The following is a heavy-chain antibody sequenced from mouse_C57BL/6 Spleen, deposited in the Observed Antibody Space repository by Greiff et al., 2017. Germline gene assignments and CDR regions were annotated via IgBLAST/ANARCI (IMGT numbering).Heavy chain of an antibody. D-gene: IGHD3-2*02. CDR1: GFTFSDYG. J-gene: IGHJ2*01. Sequence: EVQVVESGGGLVQPGGSLKLSCAVSGFTFSDYGMAWVRQAPRKGPEWVAFSRNLAYSIYYADTVTGRFTISRENAKNTLYLEMSSLRSEDTAMYYGARHGGSSGPLFDYWGQGTTLTVSS. CDR3: ARHGGSSGPLFDY. CDR2: SRNLAYSI. V-gene: IGHV5-15*01.